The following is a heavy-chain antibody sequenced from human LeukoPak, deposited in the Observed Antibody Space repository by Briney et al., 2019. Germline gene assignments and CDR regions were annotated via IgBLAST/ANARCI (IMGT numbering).Heavy chain of an antibody. D-gene: IGHD1-26*01. Sequence: GGSLRLSCVASGLNVSDNYMNWVRQAPGKGLEWVSVVYSGGGTHYTDSVQGRFTLFRDTSKSSMYLQMNTLRTEDTAVYYCARGVGAYDAFDVWGQGTMVTV. CDR2: VYSGGGT. J-gene: IGHJ3*01. V-gene: IGHV3-66*02. CDR3: ARGVGAYDAFDV. CDR1: GLNVSDNY.